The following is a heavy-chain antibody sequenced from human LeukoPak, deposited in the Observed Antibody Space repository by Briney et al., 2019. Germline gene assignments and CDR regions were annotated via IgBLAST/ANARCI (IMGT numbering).Heavy chain of an antibody. CDR3: ARHKGVVGAYLFDY. J-gene: IGHJ4*02. Sequence: GESLKISCQVSGYRFTSYWIGWVRQMPGKGLEWVGIIYPGDSDTRYSPSLQGQVTISADKSNSTAYLQWSSLKASDTAMYYCARHKGVVGAYLFDYWGQGTLVTVSS. V-gene: IGHV5-51*01. CDR2: IYPGDSDT. D-gene: IGHD3-3*01. CDR1: GYRFTSYW.